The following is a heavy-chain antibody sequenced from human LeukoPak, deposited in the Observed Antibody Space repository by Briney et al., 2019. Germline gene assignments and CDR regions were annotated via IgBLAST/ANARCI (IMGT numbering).Heavy chain of an antibody. CDR2: VYHSGST. Sequence: SETLSLTCDISGYSISSGYYWGWIRQPPGKGLEWIGSVYHSGSTYYNPSLKSRVTMSVDTSKNQFSLKLSSVTAADTAVYYCARHQWELGAFDIWGQGTMVTVFS. CDR1: GYSISSGYY. D-gene: IGHD1-26*01. V-gene: IGHV4-38-2*01. J-gene: IGHJ3*02. CDR3: ARHQWELGAFDI.